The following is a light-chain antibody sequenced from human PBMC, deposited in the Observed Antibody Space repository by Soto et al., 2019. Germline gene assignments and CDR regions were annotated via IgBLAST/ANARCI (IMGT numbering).Light chain of an antibody. CDR2: QDS. CDR1: KLGDKY. CDR3: QAWDSSTERGV. V-gene: IGLV3-1*01. J-gene: IGLJ2*01. Sequence: SYELTQPPSVSVSPGQTASITCSGDKLGDKYACCYQQKPGQSPVLVIYQDSKRPSGIPERFSGSNSGNTATLTISGTQAMDEADYYCQAWDSSTERGVFGGGTKLTVL.